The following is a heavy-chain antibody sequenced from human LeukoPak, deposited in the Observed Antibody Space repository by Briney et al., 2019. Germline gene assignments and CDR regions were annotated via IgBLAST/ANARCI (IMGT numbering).Heavy chain of an antibody. J-gene: IGHJ4*02. CDR1: GGSISSYY. D-gene: IGHD6-6*01. V-gene: IGHV4-4*07. CDR3: ARVDSSSTGGDFDY. Sequence: PSETLSLTCSVSGGSISSYYWSWIRQPAGKGLEWIGRVYTSGSSNYNPSLKSRVTMSLDTSKNQFSLKLSSVTAADTAVYYCARVDSSSTGGDFDYWGQGTLVTVSS. CDR2: VYTSGSS.